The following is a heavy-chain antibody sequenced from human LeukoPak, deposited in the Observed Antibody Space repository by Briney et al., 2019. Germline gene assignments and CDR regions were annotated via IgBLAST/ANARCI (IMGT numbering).Heavy chain of an antibody. D-gene: IGHD4-17*01. V-gene: IGHV1-2*02. CDR3: ARDLPSTATKHFDY. CDR1: GYTFTGYY. CDR2: INPNSGGT. Sequence: ASVKVSCKASGYTFTGYYMHWVRQAPGQGLEWMGWINPNSGGTNYAQKFQGRVTMTRDTSISTAYMELSRMRPDDPAVHYFARDLPSTATKHFDYCRQGTLVTVSP. J-gene: IGHJ4*02.